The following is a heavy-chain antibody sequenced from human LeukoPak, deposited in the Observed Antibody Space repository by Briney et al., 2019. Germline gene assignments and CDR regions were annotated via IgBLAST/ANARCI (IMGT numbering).Heavy chain of an antibody. CDR3: ARGQMITFGGLRRYNWFDP. CDR2: INHSGST. D-gene: IGHD3-16*01. CDR1: GGSFSGYD. Sequence: PSETLSLTCAVSGGSFSGYDWSWSRQPPRKGQEWIGEINHSGSTNYNPSLKSRVTISVDTSKNQFSLKLSSVTAADTAVYYCARGQMITFGGLRRYNWFDPWGQGTLATVSS. V-gene: IGHV4-34*01. J-gene: IGHJ5*02.